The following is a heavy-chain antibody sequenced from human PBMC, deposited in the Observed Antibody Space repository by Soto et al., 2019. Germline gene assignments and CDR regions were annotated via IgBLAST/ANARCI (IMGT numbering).Heavy chain of an antibody. J-gene: IGHJ4*02. D-gene: IGHD6-19*01. CDR3: ARIVGNRNSSGQRYYFDY. CDR1: GGSVSSTSYY. V-gene: IGHV4-39*01. CDR2: IYYSGST. Sequence: QLQLQESGPGLVKPSETLSLTCTVSGGSVSSTSYYWGWIRQPPGKGLEWIGSIYYSGSTYYNPSLKSRVTISVETSKNQFSLKLSAVPAADPAVYYFARIVGNRNSSGQRYYFDYWGQGTLVTVSS.